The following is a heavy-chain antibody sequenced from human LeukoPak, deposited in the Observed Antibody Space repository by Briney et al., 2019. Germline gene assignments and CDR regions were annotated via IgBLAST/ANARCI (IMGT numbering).Heavy chain of an antibody. CDR2: ISGDGGST. CDR3: AKDIGPQGIAPDDY. D-gene: IGHD6-13*01. V-gene: IGHV3-43*02. CDR1: GFTVSTNF. Sequence: GGSLRLSCAASGFTVSTNFMSWVRQAPGKGLEWVSLISGDGGSTYYADSVKGRFTISRDNSKNSLYLQMNSLRTEDTALYYCAKDIGPQGIAPDDYWGQGTLVTVSS. J-gene: IGHJ4*02.